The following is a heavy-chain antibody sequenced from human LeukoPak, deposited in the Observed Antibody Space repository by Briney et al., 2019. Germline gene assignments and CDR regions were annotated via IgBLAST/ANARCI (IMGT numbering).Heavy chain of an antibody. Sequence: PGGSLRLSCAASGFTFSSYSMNWVRQAPGKGLEWVSSISSSSSYIYYADSVKGRFTISRDNAKNSLYLQMNSLRAEDTAVYYCAKALRVTIFGVVTHFDYWGQGTLVTVSS. V-gene: IGHV3-21*01. CDR1: GFTFSSYS. CDR3: AKALRVTIFGVVTHFDY. J-gene: IGHJ4*02. CDR2: ISSSSSYI. D-gene: IGHD3-3*01.